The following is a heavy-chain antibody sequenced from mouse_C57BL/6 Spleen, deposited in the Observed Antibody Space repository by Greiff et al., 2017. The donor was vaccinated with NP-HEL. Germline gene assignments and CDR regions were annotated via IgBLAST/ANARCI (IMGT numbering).Heavy chain of an antibody. J-gene: IGHJ1*03. CDR1: GFSFNTYA. CDR3: VRGLGMGYFDV. V-gene: IGHV10-1*01. CDR2: IRSKSNNYAT. D-gene: IGHD4-1*01. Sequence: EVKLMESGGGLVQPKGSLKLSCAASGFSFNTYAMNWVRQAPGKGLEWVARIRSKSNNYATYYADSVKDRFTISRDDSESMLYLQMNNLKTEDTAMYYCVRGLGMGYFDVWGTGTTVTVSS.